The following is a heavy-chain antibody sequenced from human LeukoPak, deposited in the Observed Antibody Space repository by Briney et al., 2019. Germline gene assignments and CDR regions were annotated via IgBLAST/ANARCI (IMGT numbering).Heavy chain of an antibody. CDR2: ISYDGSNK. CDR1: GFTFSSYW. CDR3: AKGKYYYDSQFDY. J-gene: IGHJ4*02. Sequence: GGSLRLSCAASGFTFSSYWMSWVRQAPGKGLEWVAVISYDGSNKYYADSVKGRFTISRDNSKNTLYLQMNSLRAEDTAVYYCAKGKYYYDSQFDYWGQGTLVTVSS. D-gene: IGHD3-22*01. V-gene: IGHV3-30*18.